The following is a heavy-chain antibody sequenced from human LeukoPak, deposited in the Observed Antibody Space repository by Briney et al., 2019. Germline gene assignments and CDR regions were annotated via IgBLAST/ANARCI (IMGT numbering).Heavy chain of an antibody. CDR1: GGSFSGYY. Sequence: PLETLSLTCAVYGGSFSGYYWSWIRQPPGKGLEWIGEINHSGSTNYNPSLKSRVTISVDTSKNQFSLKLSPVTAAGTAVYYCARVSYYDSSGPKDYWGQGTLVTVSS. V-gene: IGHV4-34*01. D-gene: IGHD3-22*01. CDR2: INHSGST. CDR3: ARVSYYDSSGPKDY. J-gene: IGHJ4*02.